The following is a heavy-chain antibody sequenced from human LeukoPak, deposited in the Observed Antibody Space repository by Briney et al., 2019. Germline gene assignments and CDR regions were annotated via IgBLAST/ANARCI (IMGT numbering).Heavy chain of an antibody. D-gene: IGHD1-26*01. Sequence: SETLSLTCAVYGGSFSGYYWSWIRQPPGKGLEWIGEINHSGSTNYNPSLKSRVTISVDTSKNQFSLKLSSVTAADTAVYYCARGGSYCSHYYYYGMDVWGQGTTVTVSS. CDR1: GGSFSGYY. J-gene: IGHJ6*02. CDR3: ARGGSYCSHYYYYGMDV. V-gene: IGHV4-34*01. CDR2: INHSGST.